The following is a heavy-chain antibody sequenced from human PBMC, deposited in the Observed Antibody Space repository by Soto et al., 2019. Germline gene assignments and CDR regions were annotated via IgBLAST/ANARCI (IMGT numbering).Heavy chain of an antibody. J-gene: IGHJ6*02. CDR3: TSDDLWELLSNGMDV. Sequence: GGSRRLSCTASGFALGDYAVNWFGQAPGKGLEWVGLIRGRTYGATTTFAASVKGRFTISRDDSKSVAYQQMNSLRTEDTGVYYCTSDDLWELLSNGMDVWGQGTTVTVSS. CDR2: IRGRTYGATT. CDR1: GFALGDYA. V-gene: IGHV3-49*03. D-gene: IGHD1-26*01.